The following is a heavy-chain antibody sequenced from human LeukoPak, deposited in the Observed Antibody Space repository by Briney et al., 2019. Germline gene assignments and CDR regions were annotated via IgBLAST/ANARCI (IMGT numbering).Heavy chain of an antibody. D-gene: IGHD6-19*01. CDR2: IRYDGSNK. J-gene: IGHJ3*02. V-gene: IGHV3-30*02. Sequence: PGGSLRLSCAASGFTFSSYGMHWVRQAPGKGLEWVAFIRYDGSNKYYADSVKGRFTISRDNSKNTLYLQMNSLRAEDTAVCYCAKAIAVADLDAFDIWGQGTMVTVSS. CDR1: GFTFSSYG. CDR3: AKAIAVADLDAFDI.